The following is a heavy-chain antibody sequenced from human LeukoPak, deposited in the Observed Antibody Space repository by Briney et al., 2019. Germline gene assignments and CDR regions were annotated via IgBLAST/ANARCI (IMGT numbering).Heavy chain of an antibody. CDR2: ISWNGGSI. D-gene: IGHD3-9*01. J-gene: IGHJ4*02. V-gene: IGHV3-9*03. Sequence: GGSLRLSCAASGFTFDDYAMHWVRQAPGKGLEWVSGISWNGGSIAYADSVKGRFTISRDNAKNSLYLQMNSLRAEDMALYHCAKDSYYDILTGHIDYWGQGNLVTVSS. CDR3: AKDSYYDILTGHIDY. CDR1: GFTFDDYA.